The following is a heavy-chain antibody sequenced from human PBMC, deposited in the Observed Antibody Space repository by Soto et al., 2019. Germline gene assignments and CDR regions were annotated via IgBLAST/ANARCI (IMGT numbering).Heavy chain of an antibody. J-gene: IGHJ3*01. Sequence: TGESLKISCKGSGYSLTNYWIGWVRQMPGKGLEWMGIIYPGDSHAIYSPSFQGQVTMSADKSISTAYLQWSSLKASDTAMYYCARPYSGGPNDPFDVWGQGTMVTVSS. D-gene: IGHD1-26*01. V-gene: IGHV5-51*01. CDR1: GYSLTNYW. CDR3: ARPYSGGPNDPFDV. CDR2: IYPGDSHA.